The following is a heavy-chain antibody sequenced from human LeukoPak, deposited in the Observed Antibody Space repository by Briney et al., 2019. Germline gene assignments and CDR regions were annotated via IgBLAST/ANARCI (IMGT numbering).Heavy chain of an antibody. J-gene: IGHJ4*02. CDR2: IKYDGSKI. Sequence: GGSLRLSCETSGFTFSHYGIHWVRQVPGMGLEWVAFIKYDGSKIYYAESVQGRFTISRDNSKNNLFLQMTRMRPHDTAVYYCATDGIPSATALANWGQGTLVTVSS. CDR3: ATDGIPSATALAN. D-gene: IGHD2/OR15-2a*01. CDR1: GFTFSHYG. V-gene: IGHV3-30*02.